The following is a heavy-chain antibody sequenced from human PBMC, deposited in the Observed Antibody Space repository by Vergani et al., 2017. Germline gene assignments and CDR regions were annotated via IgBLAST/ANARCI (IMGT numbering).Heavy chain of an antibody. CDR3: ARDTYSGSWRVWFDP. CDR2: IIPILGIA. J-gene: IGHJ5*02. V-gene: IGHV1-69*04. Sequence: QVQLVQSGAEVKKPGASVKVSCKASGGTFSSYAISWVRQAPGQGLEWMGRIIPILGIANYAQKFQGRVTITADKSTSTAYMELSSLRSEDTAVYYCARDTYSGSWRVWFDPWGQGTLVTVSS. D-gene: IGHD1-26*01. CDR1: GGTFSSYA.